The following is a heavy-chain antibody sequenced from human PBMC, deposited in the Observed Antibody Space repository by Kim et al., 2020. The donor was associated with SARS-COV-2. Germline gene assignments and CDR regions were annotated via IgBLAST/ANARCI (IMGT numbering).Heavy chain of an antibody. CDR1: GFTFSTSP. Sequence: GGSLRLSCVASGFTFSTSPMGWVRQAPGKGLEWVSRISWDGKRTYYADSVKGRVTISSDKSKNTLYLHMNSLRVEDTAVYYCAKGVTNSGFDYWGQGTQVTDSS. CDR3: AKGVTNSGFDY. J-gene: IGHJ4*02. D-gene: IGHD4-17*01. CDR2: ISWDGKRT. V-gene: IGHV3-23*01.